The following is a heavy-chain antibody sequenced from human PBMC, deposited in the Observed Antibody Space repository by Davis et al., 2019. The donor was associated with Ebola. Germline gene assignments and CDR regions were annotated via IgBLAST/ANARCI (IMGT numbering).Heavy chain of an antibody. V-gene: IGHV4-34*01. D-gene: IGHD2-15*01. CDR3: ARLGYCSGGSCPYGMDV. CDR2: INHSGST. J-gene: IGHJ6*02. CDR1: GGSFSGYY. Sequence: SETLSLTCAVYGGSFSGYYWSWIRQPPGKGLEWIGEINHSGSTNYNPSLKSRVTISVDTSKNQFSLKLSSVTAADTAVYYCARLGYCSGGSCPYGMDVWGQGTTVTVSS.